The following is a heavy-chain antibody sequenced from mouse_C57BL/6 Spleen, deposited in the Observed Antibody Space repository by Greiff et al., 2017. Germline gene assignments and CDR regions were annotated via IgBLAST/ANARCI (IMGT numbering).Heavy chain of an antibody. CDR1: GFTFSDYG. V-gene: IGHV5-17*01. CDR2: ISSGSSTI. CDR3: AIRTTVGEGAWFAY. J-gene: IGHJ3*01. D-gene: IGHD1-1*01. Sequence: EVKVVESGGGLVKPGGSLKLSCAASGFTFSDYGMHWVRQAPEQGLAWVAYISSGSSTIYYADTVKGRFTISRDHAKNTLFLQMTILRSEDTSMYYCAIRTTVGEGAWFAYWGQGTLVTVAA.